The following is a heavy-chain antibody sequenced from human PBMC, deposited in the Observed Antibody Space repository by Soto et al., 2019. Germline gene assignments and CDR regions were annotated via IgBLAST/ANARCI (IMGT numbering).Heavy chain of an antibody. V-gene: IGHV4-4*07. J-gene: IGHJ4*02. CDR3: ARESGSLRSCDY. Sequence: QVQLQESGPGLVKASETLSVTCNVSGDSISGYFWTWIRQPAGKGLEWIGRMYASGTTNHNPSLRGCVTMSIDTSKSQFSLNLSSVTAADTAVYYCARESGSLRSCDYWGEGTLVTVSS. CDR1: GDSISGYF. D-gene: IGHD1-26*01. CDR2: MYASGTT.